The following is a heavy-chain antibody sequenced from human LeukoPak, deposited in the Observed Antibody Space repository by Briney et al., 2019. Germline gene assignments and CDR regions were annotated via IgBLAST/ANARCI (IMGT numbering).Heavy chain of an antibody. CDR1: GFTFDDYA. D-gene: IGHD3-3*01. Sequence: GRSLRLSCAASGFTFDDYAMHWVRQAPGKGLEWVSGISWNSGSIGYADSAKGRFTISRDNAKNSLYLQMNSLRAEDTALYYCAKDSPRRGRLLFSLFDYWGQGTLVTVSS. J-gene: IGHJ4*02. CDR2: ISWNSGSI. CDR3: AKDSPRRGRLLFSLFDY. V-gene: IGHV3-9*01.